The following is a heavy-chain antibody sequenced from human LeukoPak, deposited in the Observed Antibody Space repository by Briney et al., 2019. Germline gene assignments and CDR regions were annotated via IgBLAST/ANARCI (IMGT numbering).Heavy chain of an antibody. CDR3: ARGRTTNLWFGELFRNWYFDL. V-gene: IGHV4-59*01. Sequence: SETLSRTCTVSGGSISSYYWSWIRQPPGKGLEWIGYIYYSGSTNYHPSLKSRVTISVDTSKNQFSLKLSSVTAADTAVYYCARGRTTNLWFGELFRNWYFDLWGRGTLVTVSS. CDR1: GGSISSYY. D-gene: IGHD3-10*01. CDR2: IYYSGST. J-gene: IGHJ2*01.